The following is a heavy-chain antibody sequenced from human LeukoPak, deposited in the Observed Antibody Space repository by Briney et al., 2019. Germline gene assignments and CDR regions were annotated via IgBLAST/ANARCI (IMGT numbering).Heavy chain of an antibody. CDR2: INHSGGT. J-gene: IGHJ6*03. V-gene: IGHV4-34*01. CDR1: GGSFGGYY. D-gene: IGHD2-15*01. Sequence: PSETLSLTCAVYGGSFGGYYWSWIRQPPGKGLEWIGEINHSGGTKYNPSLKSRVTISVDTSKNQFSLKLSSVTAADTAVYYCARGEDCRGGTCYSHYYYYMDVWGKGTTVTVSS. CDR3: ARGEDCRGGTCYSHYYYYMDV.